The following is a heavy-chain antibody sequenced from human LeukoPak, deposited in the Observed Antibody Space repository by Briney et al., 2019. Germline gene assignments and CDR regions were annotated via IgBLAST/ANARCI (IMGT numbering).Heavy chain of an antibody. V-gene: IGHV3-48*03. CDR2: ISSSGSTI. CDR1: GFTFRSYE. J-gene: IGHJ4*02. D-gene: IGHD5-18*01. Sequence: GGSLRLSCAASGFTFRSYEMNWVRQAPGKGLEWVSYISSSGSTIYYTDSVKGRFTISRDNAKNSLYLQVNSLGAEDTAVYYCARGDSSGFSYGYPSYYFDFWGQGTLVTVSS. CDR3: ARGDSSGFSYGYPSYYFDF.